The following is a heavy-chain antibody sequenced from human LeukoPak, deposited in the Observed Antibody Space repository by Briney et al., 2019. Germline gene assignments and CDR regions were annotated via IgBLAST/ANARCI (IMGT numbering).Heavy chain of an antibody. V-gene: IGHV4-38-2*02. CDR3: ARDFGETSLPNWFDP. Sequence: SETLSLTCSVSGMSITSRHHWGWIRQTPGKGLEWIGSTSHSDSPYYNPSLESRVTISLDTSRNLFSLKLTSVTAADTAVYFCARDFGETSLPNWFDPWGQGTLVTVSS. CDR1: GMSITSRHH. CDR2: TSHSDSP. J-gene: IGHJ5*02. D-gene: IGHD3-16*01.